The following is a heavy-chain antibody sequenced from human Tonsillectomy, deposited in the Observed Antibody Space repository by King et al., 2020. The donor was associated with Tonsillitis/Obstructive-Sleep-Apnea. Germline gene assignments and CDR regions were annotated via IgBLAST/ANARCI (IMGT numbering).Heavy chain of an antibody. J-gene: IGHJ3*02. CDR2: IYWDDDK. D-gene: IGHD1-14*01. CDR1: GFSLSTSGVG. Sequence: TLKESGPTVVKPTQTLTLTCTFSGFSLSTSGVGVGWIRQPPGKALEWLALIYWDDDKRYSPSLKSRVTITKDTSKNQVVLTMTNMDPVDTATYYCARRRDINTTDAFDIWGQGTKVTVSS. V-gene: IGHV2-5*02. CDR3: ARRRDINTTDAFDI.